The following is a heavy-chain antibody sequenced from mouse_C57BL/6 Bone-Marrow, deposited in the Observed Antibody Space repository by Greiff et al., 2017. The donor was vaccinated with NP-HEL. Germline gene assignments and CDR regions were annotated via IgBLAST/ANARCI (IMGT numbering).Heavy chain of an antibody. CDR1: GYSFTDYN. J-gene: IGHJ4*01. CDR3: ARYGRIYYGNYFYAMDY. CDR2: INPNYGTT. D-gene: IGHD2-1*01. Sequence: SGPELVKPGASVKISCKASGYSFTDYNMNWVKQSNGKSLEWIGVINPNYGTTSYNQKFKGKATLTVDQSSSTAYMQLNSLTSEDSAVYYCARYGRIYYGNYFYAMDYWGQGTSVTVSS. V-gene: IGHV1-39*01.